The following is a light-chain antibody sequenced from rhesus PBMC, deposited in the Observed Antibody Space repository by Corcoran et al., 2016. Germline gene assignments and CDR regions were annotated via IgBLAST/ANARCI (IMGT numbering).Light chain of an antibody. CDR1: QSISSW. J-gene: IGKJ1*01. CDR2: KAS. Sequence: DIQMTQSPSSLSASVGDTVTITCRASQSISSWLAWYQQKPGKAPKLLIYKASTLQSGVPSRFSGSGSGTDFTLTISSLQSEDVATYYCQQYSSSPWTFGQGTKVEIK. CDR3: QQYSSSPWT. V-gene: IGKV1-22*01.